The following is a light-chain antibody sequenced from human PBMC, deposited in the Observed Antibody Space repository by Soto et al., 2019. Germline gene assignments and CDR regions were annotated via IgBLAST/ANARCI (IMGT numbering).Light chain of an antibody. V-gene: IGLV2-14*01. J-gene: IGLJ3*02. CDR2: EVS. CDR1: SSDVGGYNY. CDR3: SSHTSSRTAV. Sequence: QSVLTQPASVPGSPGQSITISCTGTSSDVGGYNYVSWYQQYPGKAPKLMIYEVSNRPSGVSNRFSGSKSGNTASLTISGLQAEDEADYYCSSHTSSRTAVFGGGTKVTVL.